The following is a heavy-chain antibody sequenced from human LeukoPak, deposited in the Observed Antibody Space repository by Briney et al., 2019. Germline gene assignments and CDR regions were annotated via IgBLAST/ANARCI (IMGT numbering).Heavy chain of an antibody. CDR3: AREPYGSGSFDY. CDR1: GGSFSGYY. D-gene: IGHD3-10*01. V-gene: IGHV4-34*01. CDR2: INHSGST. Sequence: SETLSLTCAVYGGSFSGYYWSWIRQPPGKGLEWIGEINHSGSTNYNPSLKSRVTISVDTSKNQFSLRLSSVTAADTAVYYCAREPYGSGSFDYWGQGTLVTVSS. J-gene: IGHJ4*02.